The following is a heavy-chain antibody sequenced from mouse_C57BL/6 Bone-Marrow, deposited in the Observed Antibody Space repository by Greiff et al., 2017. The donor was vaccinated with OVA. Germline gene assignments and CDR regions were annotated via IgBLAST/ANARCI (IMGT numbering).Heavy chain of an antibody. J-gene: IGHJ4*01. CDR3: TRGNYSNYGMYYYAMDY. D-gene: IGHD2-5*01. CDR2: IYPGNRDT. CDR1: GYTFTSYW. V-gene: IGHV1-5*01. Sequence: EVQLQESGTVLARPGASVKMSCKTSGYTFTSYWMHWVKQRPGQGLEWIGAIYPGNRDTSYNQKFKGKAKLTAVTSASTAYMELSSLTNEDSAVYYCTRGNYSNYGMYYYAMDYWGQGTSVTVSS.